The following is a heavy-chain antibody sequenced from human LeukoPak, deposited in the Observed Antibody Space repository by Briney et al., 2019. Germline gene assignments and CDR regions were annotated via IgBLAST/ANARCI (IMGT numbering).Heavy chain of an antibody. J-gene: IGHJ4*02. D-gene: IGHD6-6*01. Sequence: GESLKISCEASGYISANYWIGWVRQMPGKGLEWMGIIYPGDSDTRYSPSFQGHVTISADKSITTAYLQWSSLQASDTAMYYCASQIYSSSSFDYCGQGTLVTVSS. V-gene: IGHV5-51*01. CDR2: IYPGDSDT. CDR1: GYISANYW. CDR3: ASQIYSSSSFDY.